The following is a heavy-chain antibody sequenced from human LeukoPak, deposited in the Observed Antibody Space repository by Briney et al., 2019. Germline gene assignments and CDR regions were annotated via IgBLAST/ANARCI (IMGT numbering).Heavy chain of an antibody. V-gene: IGHV3-23*01. CDR1: GFNFRDAA. Sequence: GGSLRLSCAASGFNFRDAAMTWVRQAPGKGLEWVSLISFSGDNSYYADSVKGRFTISRDNSKNSLSLQMNSLRVEDTAIYYCAKDIQLSTWGLGTMVTVSS. CDR2: ISFSGDNS. D-gene: IGHD5-24*01. J-gene: IGHJ3*01. CDR3: AKDIQLST.